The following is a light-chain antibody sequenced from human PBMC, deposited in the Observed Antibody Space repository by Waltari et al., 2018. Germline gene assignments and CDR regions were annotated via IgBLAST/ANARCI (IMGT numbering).Light chain of an antibody. CDR1: SSDVGSYNL. CDR3: CSYANNRPRV. V-gene: IGLV2-23*01. J-gene: IGLJ3*02. CDR2: EGY. Sequence: QSALTQPASVSGSPGQSITISCTGTSSDVGSYNLVSWYQQHPGKAPKLIIYEGYKRPSGVCNRFSGSKSGDTASRTISGVQAEDEADYYCCSYANNRPRVFGGGTKLTVL.